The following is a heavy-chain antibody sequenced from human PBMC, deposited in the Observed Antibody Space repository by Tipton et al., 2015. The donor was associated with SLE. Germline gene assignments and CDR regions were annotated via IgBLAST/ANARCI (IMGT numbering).Heavy chain of an antibody. CDR2: MSGSGVST. J-gene: IGHJ4*02. Sequence: SLRLSCAASGFSISSYAMSWVRQAPGKGLEWVSSMSGSGVSTDYADSVKGQFTISRDNSKRMVYLQMDGLRVDDTAVYYCARRGGYRAYEDYFDSWGQGTLVTVSS. V-gene: IGHV3-23*01. CDR3: ARRGGYRAYEDYFDS. CDR1: GFSISSYA. D-gene: IGHD5-12*01.